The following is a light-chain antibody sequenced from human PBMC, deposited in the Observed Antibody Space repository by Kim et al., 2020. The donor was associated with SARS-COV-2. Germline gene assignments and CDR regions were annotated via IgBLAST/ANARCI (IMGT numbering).Light chain of an antibody. V-gene: IGLV3-21*04. CDR3: QVWDSSSDHWV. CDR1: NIGSKS. Sequence: APGKTARITCGGNNIGSKSVPWYQQKPGQAPVLVIYYDSDRPSGIPERFSGSNSGNTATLTISRVEAGDEADYYCQVWDSSSDHWVLGGGTQLTVL. J-gene: IGLJ7*01. CDR2: YDS.